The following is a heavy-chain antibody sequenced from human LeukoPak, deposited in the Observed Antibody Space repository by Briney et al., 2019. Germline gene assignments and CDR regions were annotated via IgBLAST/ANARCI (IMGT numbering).Heavy chain of an antibody. D-gene: IGHD3-3*01. Sequence: GASVKVSCKASGYTFTGYYMHWVRQAPGQGLEWMGWINPNSGGTNYAQKFQGRVTMTRDTSISTAYMELSRLRSDDTAVYYCARDRWGFLEWFGTQNWFDPWGQGTLVTVSS. CDR1: GYTFTGYY. V-gene: IGHV1-2*02. J-gene: IGHJ5*02. CDR2: INPNSGGT. CDR3: ARDRWGFLEWFGTQNWFDP.